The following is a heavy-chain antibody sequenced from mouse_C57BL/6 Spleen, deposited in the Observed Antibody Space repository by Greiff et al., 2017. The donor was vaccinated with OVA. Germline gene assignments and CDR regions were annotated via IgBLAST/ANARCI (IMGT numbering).Heavy chain of an antibody. J-gene: IGHJ2*01. Sequence: QVQLQQSGPELVKPGASVKISCKASGYAFSSSWMNWVKQRPGKGLEWIGRIYPGDGDTNYNGKFKGKATLTADKSSSTAYMQLSSLTSEDSAVYFCARSLTHYFDYWGKGTTLTVSS. V-gene: IGHV1-82*01. CDR1: GYAFSSSW. CDR2: IYPGDGDT. CDR3: ARSLTHYFDY.